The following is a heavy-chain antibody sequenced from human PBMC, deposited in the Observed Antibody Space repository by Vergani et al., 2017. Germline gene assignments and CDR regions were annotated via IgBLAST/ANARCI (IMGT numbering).Heavy chain of an antibody. CDR2: VYTGGSA. Sequence: QVQLQESGPGLVKPSQTLSLTCTVSGGSISSGTYYWTWIRQPAGKGLEWIGRVYTGGSANYNPSFKSRVTLSLDTSRNQFSLNLNSVTAADTAVYYCARDYASSVYYAYDAFDIWGRGTKVTVSS. CDR3: ARDYASSVYYAYDAFDI. CDR1: GGSISSGTYY. D-gene: IGHD3-22*01. J-gene: IGHJ3*02. V-gene: IGHV4-61*02.